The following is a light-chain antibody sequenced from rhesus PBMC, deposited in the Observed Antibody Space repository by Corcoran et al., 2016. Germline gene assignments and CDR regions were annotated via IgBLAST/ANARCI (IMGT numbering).Light chain of an antibody. CDR3: QQYYSDPPT. CDR1: QSFSSS. V-gene: IGKV1-46*01. J-gene: IGKJ4*01. Sequence: DIQMTQSPSSLSASVGDTVTITCRASQSFSSSLAWYQQKPGKAPKLLIYSASSLQSGVPSRFSGSKSGTDFTLTISSLQPEEIASYYCQQYYSDPPTFGGGTKVELK. CDR2: SAS.